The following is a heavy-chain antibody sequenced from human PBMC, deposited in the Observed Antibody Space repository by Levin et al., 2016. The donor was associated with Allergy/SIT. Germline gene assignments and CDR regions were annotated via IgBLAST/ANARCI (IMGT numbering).Heavy chain of an antibody. J-gene: IGHJ4*02. V-gene: IGHV3-30*02. CDR1: GFAFSSFG. Sequence: GGSLRLSCAASGFAFSSFGMHWVRQAPGKGLEWVAFIRYDGSNKYYADSVRGRFTISRDNAKNSLYLQMNSLRAEDTAVYYCARDPDTSSKVDYWGRGTLVTVS. CDR2: IRYDGSNK. CDR3: ARDPDTSSKVDY. D-gene: IGHD2-2*01.